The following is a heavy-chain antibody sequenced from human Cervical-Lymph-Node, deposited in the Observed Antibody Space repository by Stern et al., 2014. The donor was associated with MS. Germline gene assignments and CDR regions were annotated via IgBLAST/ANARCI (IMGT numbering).Heavy chain of an antibody. D-gene: IGHD2-2*01. CDR1: GYTFTDYY. CDR2: INPRGGAT. CDR3: ARDWGYCASTSCACDI. J-gene: IGHJ3*02. Sequence: VQSGAEVKKPGASVKVSCKASGYTFTDYYMHWVRQAPGQGLEWMGGINPRGGATKYAQKFQGRVTMTGDTSISTAYMDLSGLISDDTAVYFCARDWGYCASTSCACDIWGQGTVVTVSS. V-gene: IGHV1-2*02.